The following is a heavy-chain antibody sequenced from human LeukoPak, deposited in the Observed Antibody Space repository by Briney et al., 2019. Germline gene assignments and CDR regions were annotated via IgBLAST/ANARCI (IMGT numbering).Heavy chain of an antibody. V-gene: IGHV4-61*01. Sequence: SETLSLTCTVSGGSVSSGNYYWSWIRQPPGKGLEWIGYIYYSGSTNYNPSLKSRVTISVDTSKNQFSLKLSSVTAADTAVYYCARLRGGSYSGAWFDPWGQGTLVTVSS. CDR1: GGSVSSGNYY. D-gene: IGHD1-26*01. CDR2: IYYSGST. CDR3: ARLRGGSYSGAWFDP. J-gene: IGHJ5*02.